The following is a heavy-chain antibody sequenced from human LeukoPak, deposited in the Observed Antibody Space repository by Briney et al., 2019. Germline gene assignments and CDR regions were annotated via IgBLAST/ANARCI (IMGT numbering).Heavy chain of an antibody. J-gene: IGHJ6*02. Sequence: PSETLSLTCTVSGGSISSYYWSWIRQPPGKGLEWIGYIYYSGSTNYNPSLKSRVTISVDTSKNQFSLKLSSVTAADTAVYYCARGRKTAYYYYGMDVWGQGTTVTVSS. CDR1: GGSISSYY. V-gene: IGHV4-59*12. CDR3: ARGRKTAYYYYGMDV. CDR2: IYYSGST.